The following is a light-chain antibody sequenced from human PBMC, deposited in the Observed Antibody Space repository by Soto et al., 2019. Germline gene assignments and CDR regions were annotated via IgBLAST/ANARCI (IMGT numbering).Light chain of an antibody. CDR1: QSVSSRN. CDR2: GAS. CDR3: XXXGDSPPAYT. Sequence: EIVLTQSPGTVSLSPGERATLSCRASQSVSSRNLAWYRQKPGQAPSLLIFGASNRATGIPDRFSGSGSGTXFXXXIXXLXPEDCAVYXCXXXGDSPPAYTFGQGTKLEIK. J-gene: IGKJ2*01. V-gene: IGKV3-20*01.